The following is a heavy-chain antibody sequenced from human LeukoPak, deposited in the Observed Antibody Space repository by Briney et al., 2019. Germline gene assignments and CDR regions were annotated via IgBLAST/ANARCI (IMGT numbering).Heavy chain of an antibody. J-gene: IGHJ4*02. CDR3: AKTTDCSGSSCYAAGGY. D-gene: IGHD2-2*01. CDR2: IMGSGGSA. V-gene: IGHV3-23*01. CDR1: GFTFSSYA. Sequence: PGGSLRLSCAAAGFTFSSYAKSWDRHAPGKGLEWVSAIMGSGGSAFYADTVKGRFTISRDNSKNTLYLKMHSLRAEDTAVYYCAKTTDCSGSSCYAAGGYWGQGTLVSVSS.